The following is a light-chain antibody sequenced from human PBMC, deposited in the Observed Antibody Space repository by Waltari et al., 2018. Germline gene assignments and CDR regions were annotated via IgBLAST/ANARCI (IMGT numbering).Light chain of an antibody. J-gene: IGLJ1*01. V-gene: IGLV2-14*03. CDR2: DVS. CDR3: SSYTTSSAPGV. CDR1: DSDVAAYDF. Sequence: QSALPPPASVSGSPGQSITISCSGTDSDVAAYDFVSWYQQHPGKAPPLIIYDVSNRPSGISNRFSAAKSGNTASLTISGLQAEDEADYYCSSYTTSSAPGVFGTGTRVTVL.